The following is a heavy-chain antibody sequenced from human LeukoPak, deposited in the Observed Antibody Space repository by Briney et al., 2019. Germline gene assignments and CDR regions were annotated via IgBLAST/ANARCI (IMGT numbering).Heavy chain of an antibody. CDR1: GFTFSSYW. J-gene: IGHJ5*02. Sequence: PGGSLRLSCTAPGFTFSSYWMSWVRQAPGKGLEWVANIKQDESEKFYVDSVKGRFTISRDNAKNSLYLQMNSLRAEDTAVYYCARVVGYTVTRLNPWGQGTLVIVSS. V-gene: IGHV3-7*01. CDR2: IKQDESEK. CDR3: ARVVGYTVTRLNP. D-gene: IGHD5-18*01.